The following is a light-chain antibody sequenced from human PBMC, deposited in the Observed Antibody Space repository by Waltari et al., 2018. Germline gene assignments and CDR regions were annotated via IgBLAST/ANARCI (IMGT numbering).Light chain of an antibody. J-gene: IGKJ2*01. CDR1: QRISSW. CDR2: KAS. CDR3: QHYSSAPYT. Sequence: DIQMTQSPSPLSASVGDRVTITLRASQRISSWLAWYQVRPGKAPKLLIQKASSLQSGVPSRFSGSESGTTEFTLTISSLQPDDFATYYCQHYSSAPYTFGQGTKLEIK. V-gene: IGKV1-5*03.